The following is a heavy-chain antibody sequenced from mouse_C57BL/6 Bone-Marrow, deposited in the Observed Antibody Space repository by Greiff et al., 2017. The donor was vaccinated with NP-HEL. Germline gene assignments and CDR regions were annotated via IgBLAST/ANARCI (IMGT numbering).Heavy chain of an antibody. D-gene: IGHD1-1*01. CDR1: GYTFTDYY. V-gene: IGHV1-76*01. CDR2: IYPGSGNT. CDR3: AITTVVAPHYYAMDY. Sequence: VKLMESGAELVRPGASVKLSCKASGYTFTDYYINWVKQRPGQGLEWIARIYPGSGNTYYNEKFKGKATLTAEKSSSTAYMQLSSLTSEDSAVYFCAITTVVAPHYYAMDYWGQGTSVTVSS. J-gene: IGHJ4*01.